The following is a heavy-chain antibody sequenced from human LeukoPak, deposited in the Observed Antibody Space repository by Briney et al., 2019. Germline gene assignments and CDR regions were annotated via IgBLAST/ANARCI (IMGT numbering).Heavy chain of an antibody. CDR2: ISAYNGNT. CDR1: GYTFTGYY. V-gene: IGHV1-18*04. J-gene: IGHJ4*02. Sequence: GASVKVSCKASGYTFTGYYMHWVRQAPGQGLEWMGWISAYNGNTNYAQKLQGRVTMTTDTSTSTAYMELRSLRSDDTAVYYCARCMIAVAGGSPRRNSGKDFDYWGQGTLVTVSS. D-gene: IGHD6-19*01. CDR3: ARCMIAVAGGSPRRNSGKDFDY.